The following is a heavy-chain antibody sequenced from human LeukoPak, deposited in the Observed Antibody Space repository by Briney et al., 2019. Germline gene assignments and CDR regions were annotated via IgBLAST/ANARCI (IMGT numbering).Heavy chain of an antibody. Sequence: GGSLRLSCAASGFTFSSYAMNWVRQAPGKGLGWVSGISSSGGSTYYAGSVKGRFTISRDNSANTLYVQMRSLRAEDTAVYYCARDPGDRYYDSSGYSGYWGQGTLVTVSS. J-gene: IGHJ4*02. CDR3: ARDPGDRYYDSSGYSGY. D-gene: IGHD3-22*01. CDR2: ISSSGGST. CDR1: GFTFSSYA. V-gene: IGHV3-23*01.